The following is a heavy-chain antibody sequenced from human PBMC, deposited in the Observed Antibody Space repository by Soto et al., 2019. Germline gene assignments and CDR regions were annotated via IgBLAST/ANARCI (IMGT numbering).Heavy chain of an antibody. V-gene: IGHV3-48*03. D-gene: IGHD3-16*01. Sequence: EVQLVESGGGLGRPGGALTLSCAVSGFTFSSFEMNWVRQAPGKGLEWLSYISPTATAIYYADSEKGRFTISRDNAKNSLYLHMSSLRADDTAVCYCAREWGYYFDYWGQGTPVTVSS. CDR1: GFTFSSFE. CDR2: ISPTATAI. J-gene: IGHJ4*02. CDR3: AREWGYYFDY.